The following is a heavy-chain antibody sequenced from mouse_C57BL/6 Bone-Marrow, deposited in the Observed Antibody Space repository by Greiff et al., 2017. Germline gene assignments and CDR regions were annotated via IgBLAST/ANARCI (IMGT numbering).Heavy chain of an antibody. CDR3: AREGVTTTD. Sequence: EVKLQESGGGLVKPGGSLKLSCAASGFTFSSYAMSWVRQTPEKRLEWVATISDGGSYTYYPDNVKGRFTITRDNAKNNLYLQMSHLKSEDTAMYYCAREGVTTTDWGQGTTLTVSS. CDR2: ISDGGSYT. J-gene: IGHJ2*01. CDR1: GFTFSSYA. V-gene: IGHV5-4*01. D-gene: IGHD2-1*01.